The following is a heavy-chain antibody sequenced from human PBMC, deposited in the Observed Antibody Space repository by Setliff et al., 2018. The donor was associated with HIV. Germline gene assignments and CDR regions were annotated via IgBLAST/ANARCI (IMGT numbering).Heavy chain of an antibody. J-gene: IGHJ6*02. Sequence: SETLSLTCTVSGGSISSGSYYWSWIRQPPGKGLEWIGSIYTSGSTNYNPSLKSRVTISVDTSKNQFSLKLSSVTAADTAVYYCARENGRTNYYYYYGLDVWGQGTTVTVSS. V-gene: IGHV4-61*02. CDR1: GGSISSGSYY. CDR3: ARENGRTNYYYYYGLDV. CDR2: IYTSGST.